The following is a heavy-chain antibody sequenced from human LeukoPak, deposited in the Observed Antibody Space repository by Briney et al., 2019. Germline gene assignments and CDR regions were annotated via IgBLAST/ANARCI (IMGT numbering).Heavy chain of an antibody. V-gene: IGHV1-69*13. J-gene: IGHJ4*02. D-gene: IGHD2-2*01. CDR1: GGTFSSYA. Sequence: SVKVSYKASGGTFSSYAISWVRQAPGQGLEWMGGIIPIFGTANYAQKFQGRVTITADESTSTAYMELSSLRSEDTAVYYCASLPARYCSSTSCYDFDYWGQGTLVTVSS. CDR3: ASLPARYCSSTSCYDFDY. CDR2: IIPIFGTA.